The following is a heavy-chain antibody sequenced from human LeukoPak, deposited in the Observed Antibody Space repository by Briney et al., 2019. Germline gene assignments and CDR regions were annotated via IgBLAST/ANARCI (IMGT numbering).Heavy chain of an antibody. Sequence: SETLSLTCTVSGGSISSYYWSWIRQPPGKGLEWIGYIYYSGSTNYNPSLKSRVTISVDTSKNQFSLKLSSVTAADTAVYYCARSGLRYFDWSDYWGQGTLVTVSS. D-gene: IGHD3-9*01. CDR2: IYYSGST. J-gene: IGHJ4*02. CDR1: GGSISSYY. CDR3: ARSGLRYFDWSDY. V-gene: IGHV4-59*01.